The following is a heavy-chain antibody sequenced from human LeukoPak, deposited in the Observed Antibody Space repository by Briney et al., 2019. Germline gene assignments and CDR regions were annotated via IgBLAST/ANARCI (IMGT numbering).Heavy chain of an antibody. D-gene: IGHD6-19*01. Sequence: SVKVSCKASGGTFSSYTINWVRQAPGQGLEWMGGIIPVFGTPNYAQNFQGRVTITADESTSTVYMELSSLRSEDTAVYYCASHRLDLHSSGWLDYWGQGTLVTVSS. J-gene: IGHJ4*02. V-gene: IGHV1-69*13. CDR1: GGTFSSYT. CDR2: IIPVFGTP. CDR3: ASHRLDLHSSGWLDY.